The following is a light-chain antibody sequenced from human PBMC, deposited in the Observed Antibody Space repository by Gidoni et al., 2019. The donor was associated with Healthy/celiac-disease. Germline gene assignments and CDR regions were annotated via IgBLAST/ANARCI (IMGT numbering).Light chain of an antibody. CDR1: SSDVGCYNY. CDR3: CSYAGSYPVV. Sequence: QSALTQPRSVSGSPGQSVTISCPGTSSDVGCYNYVSWYQPHPGKAPKLMIYDVSKRPSGVPDRFSGSKSGNTASLTISGLQAEDEADYYCCSYAGSYPVVFGGGTKLTVL. J-gene: IGLJ2*01. CDR2: DVS. V-gene: IGLV2-11*01.